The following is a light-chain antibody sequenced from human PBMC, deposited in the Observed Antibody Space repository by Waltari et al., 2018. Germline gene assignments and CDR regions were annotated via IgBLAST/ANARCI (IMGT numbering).Light chain of an antibody. V-gene: IGLV3-27*01. J-gene: IGLJ2*01. CDR2: KDS. Sequence: SYELTQPSSVSVSPGQTARITCSGDVLAVKHVRWFQQKPGQAPGLVIYKDSERPAGLPEPFSGSSSGTTVTLTISGAQVEDDGDYYCYSATDNNRFGGGTKLTVL. CDR1: VLAVKH. CDR3: YSATDNNR.